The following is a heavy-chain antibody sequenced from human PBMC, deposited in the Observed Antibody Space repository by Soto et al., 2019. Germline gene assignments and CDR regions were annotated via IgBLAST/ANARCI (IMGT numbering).Heavy chain of an antibody. J-gene: IGHJ5*02. CDR2: ISHGGTT. V-gene: IGHV4-4*02. CDR3: ATQTYSYNWHR. CDR1: SGSISSSNW. D-gene: IGHD1-1*01. Sequence: QVQLQESGPGLVKPSGTLSLTCGVSSGSISSSNWWSWVRQPPGRGLEWIGEISHGGTTNYNPSLESRVTISVDKSRNLFSLKLSSATAADTAVYYCATQTYSYNWHRWGQGTLVTVSS.